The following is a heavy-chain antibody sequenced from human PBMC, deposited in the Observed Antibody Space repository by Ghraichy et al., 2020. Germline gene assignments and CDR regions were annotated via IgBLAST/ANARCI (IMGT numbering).Heavy chain of an antibody. D-gene: IGHD2-8*01. Sequence: GGSLRLSCEGSGFTFSNSWMSWVRQDPGKGLEWVAHMNLRGSERLYVDSVKGRFTISGDNAKNLVYLQMSSLRADDSGIYYCAKERGCANAACYDKAFDIWGQGTEVTVSP. CDR3: AKERGCANAACYDKAFDI. J-gene: IGHJ3*02. CDR2: MNLRGSER. CDR1: GFTFSNSW. V-gene: IGHV3-7*01.